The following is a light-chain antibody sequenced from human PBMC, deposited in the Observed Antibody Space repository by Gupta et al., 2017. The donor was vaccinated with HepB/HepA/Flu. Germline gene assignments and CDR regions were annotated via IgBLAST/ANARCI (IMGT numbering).Light chain of an antibody. CDR3: AAWDTSMNAVV. CDR2: YND. J-gene: IGLJ2*01. CDR1: SSNVGSNN. Sequence: HSVLTQSTSISGTPGQRVTISCSGSSSNVGSNNVNWYQQLPGTAPKLLIYYNDERPSGVPDRISCSKAGTSASPAIRGLQSEDEADYYCAAWDTSMNAVVFGGGTKLTVL. V-gene: IGLV1-44*01.